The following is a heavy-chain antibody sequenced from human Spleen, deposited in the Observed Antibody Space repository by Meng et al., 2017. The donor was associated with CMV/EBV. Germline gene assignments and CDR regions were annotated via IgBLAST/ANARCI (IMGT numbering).Heavy chain of an antibody. CDR3: ARDNYDFWPNYGMDV. CDR1: GFTFSTYE. J-gene: IGHJ6*02. V-gene: IGHV3-48*03. D-gene: IGHD3-3*01. Sequence: GESLKISCAASGFTFSTYEMNWVRQAPGKGLEWISYITSGSFTIHYAASVKGRFTISRDNSKNTLYLQMNSLRAEDTAVYYCARDNYDFWPNYGMDVWGQGTTVTVSS. CDR2: ITSGSFTI.